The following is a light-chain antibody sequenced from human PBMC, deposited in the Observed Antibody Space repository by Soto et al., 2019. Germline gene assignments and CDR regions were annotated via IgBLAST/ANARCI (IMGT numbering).Light chain of an antibody. CDR2: EGS. CDR3: CSYAGSSTYYV. V-gene: IGLV2-23*01. J-gene: IGLJ1*01. CDR1: SSDVGSYNL. Sequence: QSALTQPASVSGSPGQSITISCTGTSSDVGSYNLVSWYQQHPGKAPKLMIYEGSKRPSGVSNRFSGSKSGNTASLTISGLQAEDEADYYCCSYAGSSTYYVFGTVTKVTDL.